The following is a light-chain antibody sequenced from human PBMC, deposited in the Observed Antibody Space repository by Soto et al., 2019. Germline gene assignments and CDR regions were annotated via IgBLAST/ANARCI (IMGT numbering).Light chain of an antibody. V-gene: IGKV1-5*01. Sequence: IQITQSPSTLSASVGDRVAITCRASQSISSWLAWYQQKPGKAPKLLIYDASSLESGVPSRFSGSGSGAEFTLTISSLQPDDFETYYCQQYHTSWTFGQGTKVDIK. CDR2: DAS. CDR3: QQYHTSWT. CDR1: QSISSW. J-gene: IGKJ1*01.